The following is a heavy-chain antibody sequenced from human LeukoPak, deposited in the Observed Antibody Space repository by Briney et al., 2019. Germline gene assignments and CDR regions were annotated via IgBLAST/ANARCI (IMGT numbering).Heavy chain of an antibody. CDR3: ARRGLHDY. CDR2: IKGDGSVK. CDR1: GFTYSDYW. Sequence: GGSLRLSCVASGFTYSDYWVSWVRQGPGKGLEWVATIKGDGSVKNYVDSVKGRFTISRDNAKNSVFLQMDSLRVEDTALYYCARRGLHDYWGQGTLVTVSS. V-gene: IGHV3-7*03. D-gene: IGHD5/OR15-5a*01. J-gene: IGHJ4*02.